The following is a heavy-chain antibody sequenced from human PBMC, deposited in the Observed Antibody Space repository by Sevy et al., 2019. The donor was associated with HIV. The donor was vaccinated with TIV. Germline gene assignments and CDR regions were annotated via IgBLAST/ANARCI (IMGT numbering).Heavy chain of an antibody. J-gene: IGHJ6*03. V-gene: IGHV3-66*02. CDR1: GFTVSSNY. Sequence: GGSLRLSCAASGFTVSSNYMSWVRQAPGKGLEWVSVIYSGGSTYYADSVKGRFTISRDNSKNTLYLQMNSLRAEDTAGYYCARDGAMVRGVIVEGYYYMDVWGKGTTVTVSS. CDR2: IYSGGST. D-gene: IGHD3-10*01. CDR3: ARDGAMVRGVIVEGYYYMDV.